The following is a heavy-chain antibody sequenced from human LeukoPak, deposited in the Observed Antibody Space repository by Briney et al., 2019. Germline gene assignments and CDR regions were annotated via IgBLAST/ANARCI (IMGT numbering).Heavy chain of an antibody. CDR3: ARGRRIVGATTPLFDY. CDR1: GFTFSSYS. D-gene: IGHD1-26*01. Sequence: GGSLRLSCAASGFTFSSYSMNWVRQAPGKGLEWVSSISSSSSYIYYADSVKGRFTISRDNAKNSLYLQMNSLRAEDTAVYYCARGRRIVGATTPLFDYWGQGTLVTVSS. J-gene: IGHJ4*02. CDR2: ISSSSSYI. V-gene: IGHV3-21*01.